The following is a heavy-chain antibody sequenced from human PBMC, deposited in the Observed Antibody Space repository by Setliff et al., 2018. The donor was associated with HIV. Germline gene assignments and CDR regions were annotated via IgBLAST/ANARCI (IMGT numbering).Heavy chain of an antibody. Sequence: SETLSLTCTVSGGSISSYHWSWIRQPPGKGLEWIGYISSTGAAWYNPSLKSRVTMSIDTSKIHFSLTLSSVSGADTALYYCARGGKRAFDIWGQGAMVTVSS. CDR1: GGSISSYH. CDR2: ISSTGAA. J-gene: IGHJ3*02. V-gene: IGHV4-59*01. CDR3: ARGGKRAFDI.